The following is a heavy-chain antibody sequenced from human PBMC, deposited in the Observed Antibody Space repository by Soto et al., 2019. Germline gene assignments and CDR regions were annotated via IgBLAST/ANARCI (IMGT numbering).Heavy chain of an antibody. CDR3: ARRYYGGNSWYFDL. D-gene: IGHD4-17*01. CDR2: IHYSGAT. CDR1: SGSISTHY. Sequence: QVQLQESGPGLVKPSETLSLTCTVSSGSISTHYWSWIRQPPGKGLEWIGYIHYSGATNYNPSLLSRVGMSVDTSKTQFSLLLTSVTAADTAIYYCARRYYGGNSWYFDLWGRGTLVTVSS. V-gene: IGHV4-59*08. J-gene: IGHJ2*01.